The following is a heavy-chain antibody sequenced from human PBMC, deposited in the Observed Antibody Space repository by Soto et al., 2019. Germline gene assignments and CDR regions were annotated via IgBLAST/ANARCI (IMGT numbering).Heavy chain of an antibody. CDR2: INHSGST. CDR3: AREPIGAYGSGSQYYYYMDV. V-gene: IGHV4-34*01. CDR1: GGSFSGYY. Sequence: QVQLQQWGAGLLKPSETLSLTCAVYGGSFSGYYWSWIRQPPGKGLEWIGGINHSGSTNYNPSLKSRVTISVDTSKNQFSLKLSSVTAADTAVYYCAREPIGAYGSGSQYYYYMDVWGKGTTVTVSS. D-gene: IGHD3-10*01. J-gene: IGHJ6*03.